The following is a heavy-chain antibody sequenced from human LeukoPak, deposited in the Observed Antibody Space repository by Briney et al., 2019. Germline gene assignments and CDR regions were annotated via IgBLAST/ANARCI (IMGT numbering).Heavy chain of an antibody. J-gene: IGHJ4*02. CDR2: IYYSGST. V-gene: IGHV4-39*01. CDR1: GGSISSSSYY. Sequence: SETLSLTCTVSGGSISSSSYYWVWIRQPPGKGLEWIGSIYYSGSTYYNPSLKSRVTISVDTSKNQFSLKLSSVTAADTAVYYCAREYGDPFDYWGQGTLVTVSS. D-gene: IGHD4-17*01. CDR3: AREYGDPFDY.